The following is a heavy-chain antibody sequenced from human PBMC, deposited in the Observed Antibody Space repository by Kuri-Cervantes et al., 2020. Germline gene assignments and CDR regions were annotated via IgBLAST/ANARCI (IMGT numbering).Heavy chain of an antibody. CDR3: ARERSSGYYYYYYMDV. D-gene: IGHD3-22*01. CDR1: GGPITSYY. J-gene: IGHJ6*03. V-gene: IGHV4-4*07. Sequence: SETLSLTCIVSGGPITSYYWTWIRQPAGKGLEWIGRIYTSGSTNYNPSLKNRVTISLDKSKNQFSLKLSSVTAADTAVYYCARERSSGYYYYYYMDVWGKGTTVTVSS. CDR2: IYTSGST.